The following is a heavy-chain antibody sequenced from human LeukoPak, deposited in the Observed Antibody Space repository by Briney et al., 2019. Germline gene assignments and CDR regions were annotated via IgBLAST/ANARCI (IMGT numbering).Heavy chain of an antibody. D-gene: IGHD6-19*01. J-gene: IGHJ5*02. Sequence: PSETLSLTCTVSGGSMSSYYWSWIRQPPGKGLEWIGYIYHSGTTNYNPSLKSRDTISVDKSKKQFSLKLNSVTAADTAVYYCARAPGVGGGPVAGTNWFDPWGQGTLVTVSS. CDR2: IYHSGTT. CDR1: GGSMSSYY. CDR3: ARAPGVGGGPVAGTNWFDP. V-gene: IGHV4-59*01.